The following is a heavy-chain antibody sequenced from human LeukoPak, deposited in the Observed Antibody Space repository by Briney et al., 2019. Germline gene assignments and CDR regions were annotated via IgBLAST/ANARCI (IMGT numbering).Heavy chain of an antibody. CDR3: ARTSMIVVVRNYYYYMDV. CDR2: INHSGST. CDR1: GGSFGGYY. D-gene: IGHD3-22*01. V-gene: IGHV4-34*01. J-gene: IGHJ6*03. Sequence: SETLSLTCAVYGGSFGGYYWSWIRQPPGKGLEWIGEINHSGSTNYNPSLKSRVTISVDTSKNQFSLKLSSVTAADTAVYYCARTSMIVVVRNYYYYMDVWGKGTTVTVSS.